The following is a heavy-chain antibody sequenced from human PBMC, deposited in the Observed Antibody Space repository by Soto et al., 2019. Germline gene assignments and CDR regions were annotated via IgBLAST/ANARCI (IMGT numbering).Heavy chain of an antibody. CDR1: GYTFIGYY. CDR2: INPNSGAT. CDR3: ARDSYYDILTGYSRNAFDI. V-gene: IGHV1-2*02. D-gene: IGHD3-9*01. J-gene: IGHJ3*02. Sequence: ASVKVSCKASGYTFIGYYMHWVRQAPGQGLEWLGWINPNSGATIYAQKFQGRVTMTRDTSINTAYMELSRLRSDDTAVYYCARDSYYDILTGYSRNAFDIWRQGTMATVSS.